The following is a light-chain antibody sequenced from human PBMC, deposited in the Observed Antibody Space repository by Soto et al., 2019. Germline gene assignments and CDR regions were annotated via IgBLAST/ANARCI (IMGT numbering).Light chain of an antibody. V-gene: IGLV2-14*03. J-gene: IGLJ1*01. CDR3: SSYTGTMTNV. CDR1: SSDVGGFNS. Sequence: QSVLTQPASVSGSPGQSITISCTGTSSDVGGFNSVSWYQLRPGTAPKLILYDVVDRPSGVSYRFSGSKSGNTASLTISGLQPADEADYFCSSYTGTMTNVFGSGTKVTVL. CDR2: DVV.